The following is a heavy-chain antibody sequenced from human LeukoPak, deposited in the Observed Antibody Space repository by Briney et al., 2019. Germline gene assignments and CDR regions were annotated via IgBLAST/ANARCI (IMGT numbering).Heavy chain of an antibody. CDR2: IRYDGSNK. CDR1: GFTFSSYG. V-gene: IGHV3-30*02. J-gene: IGHJ4*02. Sequence: PGGSLRLSCAASGFTFSSYGMHWVRQAPGKGLEWVAFIRYDGSNKYYADSVKGRFTISRDNSKNTLYLQMNSLRAEDTAVYYGGRQMVVVPGALGYWGEGTLVSASS. D-gene: IGHD3-22*01. CDR3: GRQMVVVPGALGY.